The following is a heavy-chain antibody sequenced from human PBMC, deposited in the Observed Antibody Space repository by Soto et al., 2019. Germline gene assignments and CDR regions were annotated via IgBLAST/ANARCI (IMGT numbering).Heavy chain of an antibody. CDR1: GDTFSNQA. Sequence: SVKVSCKASGDTFSNQAISWVRQAPGQGLEWMGGIIPLFDSASYAQRSHDRVTITADKFTNTVYMELRSLTSEDTAVYYCAASTFQSGVSGYFHLDHWGQGTLVTVS. CDR2: IIPLFDSA. V-gene: IGHV1-69*06. J-gene: IGHJ4*02. CDR3: AASTFQSGVSGYFHLDH. D-gene: IGHD3-3*01.